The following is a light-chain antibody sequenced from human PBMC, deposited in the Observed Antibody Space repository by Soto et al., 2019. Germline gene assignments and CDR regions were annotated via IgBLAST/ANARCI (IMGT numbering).Light chain of an antibody. J-gene: IGLJ2*01. Sequence: NFMLTQPHSVSASPGKTVTISCTGSGGSIAGTYVQWYQQRPGSAPTTVIYEDDQRPSGVPDRFSGSIDSSSNSASLTISGLKTEDEADYYCQSYDSTTVIFGGGTQLTVL. V-gene: IGLV6-57*02. CDR2: EDD. CDR3: QSYDSTTVI. CDR1: GGSIAGTY.